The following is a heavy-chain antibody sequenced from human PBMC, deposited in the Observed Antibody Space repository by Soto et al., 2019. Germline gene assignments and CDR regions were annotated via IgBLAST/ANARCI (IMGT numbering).Heavy chain of an antibody. CDR2: ISSSSSYI. CDR1: GFTFSSYS. J-gene: IGHJ5*02. CDR3: ARVWGTSCYP. Sequence: GESLKISCAASGFTFSSYSMNWVRQAPGKGLEWVSSISSSSSYIYYADSVKGRFTISRDNAKNSLYLQMNSLRAEDTAVYYCARVWGTSCYPWGQGTLVTVSS. D-gene: IGHD2-2*01. V-gene: IGHV3-21*01.